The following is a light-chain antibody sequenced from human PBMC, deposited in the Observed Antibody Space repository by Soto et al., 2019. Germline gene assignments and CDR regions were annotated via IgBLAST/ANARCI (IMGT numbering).Light chain of an antibody. V-gene: IGKV1-5*03. CDR1: QSISSW. Sequence: DIQMTQSPSTLSASVGDRVTITCRASQSISSWLAWYQQKPGKAPKLLIYKASSLESGVPSRFSGCGSETEFTLTISSLQPDDFATYYCQQYNSYSRAFGQGTKVEIK. J-gene: IGKJ1*01. CDR3: QQYNSYSRA. CDR2: KAS.